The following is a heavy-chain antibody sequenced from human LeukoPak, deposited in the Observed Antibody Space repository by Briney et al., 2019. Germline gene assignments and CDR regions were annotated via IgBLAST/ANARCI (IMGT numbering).Heavy chain of an antibody. CDR1: GFIFSNYA. J-gene: IGHJ4*02. CDR3: AKDRVLRYFDWLFDLDH. CDR2: ISYDGSNK. Sequence: GGSLRLSCAASGFIFSNYAMHWVRQAPGKGLEWVALISYDGSNKYYADSVKGRFTISRDNSKNRLYLQMNSLRAEDTAVYYCAKDRVLRYFDWLFDLDHWGQGTLVTVYS. V-gene: IGHV3-30*04. D-gene: IGHD3-9*01.